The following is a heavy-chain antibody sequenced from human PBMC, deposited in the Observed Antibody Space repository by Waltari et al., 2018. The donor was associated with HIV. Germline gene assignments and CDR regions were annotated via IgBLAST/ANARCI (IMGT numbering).Heavy chain of an antibody. CDR2: IYYSGST. V-gene: IGHV4-30-4*01. Sequence: QVPLQESGPGLVQPSQTLSLTCTVSGGSISSGAYYCSWLREPPGKGLEWIGYIYYSGSTYYNPSLKSRVTISVDTSKNQFSLKLSSVTAADTAVYYCARDPRIAAADPYWYFDLWGRGTLVTVSS. CDR3: ARDPRIAAADPYWYFDL. J-gene: IGHJ2*01. D-gene: IGHD6-13*01. CDR1: GGSISSGAYY.